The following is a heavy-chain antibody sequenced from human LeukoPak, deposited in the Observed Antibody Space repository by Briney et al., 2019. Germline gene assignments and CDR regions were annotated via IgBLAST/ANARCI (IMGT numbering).Heavy chain of an antibody. Sequence: GGSLRLSCAASGFTFSGSAMHWVRQASGKGLGWVGRIRSKANSYATAYAASVKGRFTISRDDSKNTAYLQMNSLKTEDTAVYYCTSLYYDSSGYYAKVFDYWGQGTLVTVSS. V-gene: IGHV3-73*01. D-gene: IGHD3-22*01. CDR1: GFTFSGSA. J-gene: IGHJ4*02. CDR2: IRSKANSYAT. CDR3: TSLYYDSSGYYAKVFDY.